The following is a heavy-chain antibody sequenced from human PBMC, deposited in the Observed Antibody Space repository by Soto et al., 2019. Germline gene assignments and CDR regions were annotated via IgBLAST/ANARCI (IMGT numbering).Heavy chain of an antibody. D-gene: IGHD6-19*01. J-gene: IGHJ5*02. CDR2: ISGGGST. V-gene: IGHV3-53*01. CDR1: GFTFSNYA. Sequence: GGSLRLSCAASGFTFSNYAMTWVRRAPGKGLEWVSIISGGGSTYYADSVKGRFTISRDNSKNTLYLQMNSLRAEDTAVYYCARVQWLTDNWFDPWGQGTLVTVSS. CDR3: ARVQWLTDNWFDP.